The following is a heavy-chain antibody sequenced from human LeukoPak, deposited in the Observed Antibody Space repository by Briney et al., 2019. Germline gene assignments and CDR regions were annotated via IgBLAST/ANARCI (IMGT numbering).Heavy chain of an antibody. CDR2: IYSGGST. J-gene: IGHJ4*02. Sequence: GGSLRLSCAASGFTFSDYHMSWVRQAPGKGLEWVSVIYSGGSTYYADSVKGRFTISRDNSKNTLYLQMNSLRAEDTAVYYCAREGGAGGTIDYWGQGTLVTVSS. D-gene: IGHD2-8*01. V-gene: IGHV3-53*01. CDR3: AREGGAGGTIDY. CDR1: GFTFSDYH.